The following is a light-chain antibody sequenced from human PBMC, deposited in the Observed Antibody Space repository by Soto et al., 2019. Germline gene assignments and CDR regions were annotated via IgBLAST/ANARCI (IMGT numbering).Light chain of an antibody. CDR2: ANN. J-gene: IGLJ1*01. V-gene: IGLV1-40*01. CDR3: QSYDSSLRGV. CDR1: NSDIGAGYD. Sequence: QSVLTQPPSVPGAPGQRVTISCTGSNSDIGAGYDVHWYQQLPGTAPKLVIYANNNRPSGVPDRFSASKSGTSASLAITGLQADDEADYYCQSYDSSLRGVFGTGTKLTVL.